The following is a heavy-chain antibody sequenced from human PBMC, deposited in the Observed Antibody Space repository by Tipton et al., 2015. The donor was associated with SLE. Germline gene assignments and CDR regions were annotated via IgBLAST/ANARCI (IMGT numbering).Heavy chain of an antibody. CDR2: ISWNSGSI. CDR1: GFTFDDYA. CDR3: AKAGGAAAVHWYFDL. Sequence: SLRLSCAASGFTFDDYAMHWVRQAPGKGLEWVSGISWNSGSIGYADSVKGRFTISRDNAKNSLYLQMNSLGAEDTALYYCAKAGGAAAVHWYFDLWGRGTLVTASS. D-gene: IGHD6-13*01. J-gene: IGHJ2*01. V-gene: IGHV3-9*01.